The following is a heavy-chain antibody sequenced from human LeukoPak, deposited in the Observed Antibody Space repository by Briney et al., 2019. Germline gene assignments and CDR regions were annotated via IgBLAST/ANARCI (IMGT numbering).Heavy chain of an antibody. D-gene: IGHD1-26*01. J-gene: IGHJ1*01. CDR1: GYTFIDYY. V-gene: IGHV1-2*02. Sequence: GASVKVSCKASGYTFIDYYMHWVRQAPGQGLEWMGWINPNNGGTNYAQKFQGRVTMTRDTSISTAYMELIRLSSDDTAVYYCARARLFSGSPIPYFPHWGQGTLLTVSS. CDR2: INPNNGGT. CDR3: ARARLFSGSPIPYFPH.